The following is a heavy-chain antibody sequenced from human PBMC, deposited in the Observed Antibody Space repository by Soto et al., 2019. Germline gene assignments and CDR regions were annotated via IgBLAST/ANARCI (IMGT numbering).Heavy chain of an antibody. CDR2: MNPNSGNT. CDR3: ARGSAAAEDYYGMDA. CDR1: GYTFTSYD. J-gene: IGHJ6*02. V-gene: IGHV1-8*01. Sequence: GASVKVSCKASGYTFTSYDINWVRQATGQGLEWMGWMNPNSGNTGYAQKFQGRVTMTRNTSISTAYMELSSLRSEDAAVYYCARGSAAAEDYYGMDAWGQGTTVTVSS. D-gene: IGHD6-13*01.